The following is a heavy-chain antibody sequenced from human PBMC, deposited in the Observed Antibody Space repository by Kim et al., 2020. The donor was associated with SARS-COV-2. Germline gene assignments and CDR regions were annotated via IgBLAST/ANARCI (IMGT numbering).Heavy chain of an antibody. D-gene: IGHD6-6*01. V-gene: IGHV3-11*04. CDR3: ARDPGYSSSLFYYYGMDV. J-gene: IGHJ6*02. Sequence: KCRFTISRDNSKNSLNLQMNSLRAEDTAVYYCARDPGYSSSLFYYYGMDVWGQGTTVTVSS.